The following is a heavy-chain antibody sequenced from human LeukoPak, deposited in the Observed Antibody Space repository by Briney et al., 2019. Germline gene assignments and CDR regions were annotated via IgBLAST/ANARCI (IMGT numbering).Heavy chain of an antibody. V-gene: IGHV1-18*01. J-gene: IGHJ4*02. Sequence: GASVKVSCKASGYTFTSYGISWVRQAPGQGLEWMGWISAYNGNTNYAQKLQGRVTMTTDTSTSTAYMELRSLRSDDTAVYYCARRVGRLTMVRGADSDYWGQGTLVTVSS. CDR2: ISAYNGNT. CDR3: ARRVGRLTMVRGADSDY. D-gene: IGHD3-10*01. CDR1: GYTFTSYG.